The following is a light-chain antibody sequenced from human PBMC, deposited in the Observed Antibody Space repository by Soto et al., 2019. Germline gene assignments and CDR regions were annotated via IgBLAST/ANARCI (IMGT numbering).Light chain of an antibody. Sequence: EIVMTQSPATLSVSPGERATLSCRASQSVSNNLAWFQQKPGQAPRLLIYGASTRATGIPARFSGSGSGTEFTLTISSLQSEDFAVYYCQQYNNWPPYTFGQGTKLEIK. J-gene: IGKJ2*01. V-gene: IGKV3-15*01. CDR3: QQYNNWPPYT. CDR2: GAS. CDR1: QSVSNN.